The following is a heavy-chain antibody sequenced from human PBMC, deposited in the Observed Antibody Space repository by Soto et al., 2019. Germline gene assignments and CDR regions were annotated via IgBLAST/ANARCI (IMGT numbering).Heavy chain of an antibody. CDR3: ARGRGTTNY. CDR2: INHSGST. V-gene: IGHV4-34*01. CDR1: GGSFSGYY. J-gene: IGHJ4*02. D-gene: IGHD4-17*01. Sequence: SETLSLTCAVYGGSFSGYYWSWIRQPPGKGLEWIGEINHSGSTNYNPSLKSRVTISVDTSKNQFSLKLSSVTAADTAVYYCARGRGTTNYWGQGTLVTVSS.